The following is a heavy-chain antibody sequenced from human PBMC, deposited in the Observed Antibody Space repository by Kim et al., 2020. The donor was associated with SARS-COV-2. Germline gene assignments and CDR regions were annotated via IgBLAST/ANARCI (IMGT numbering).Heavy chain of an antibody. CDR2: IYYSGST. CDR3: AGHGWGSYRYTVEGAYFDY. D-gene: IGHD3-16*02. CDR1: GGSISSSSYY. J-gene: IGHJ4*02. Sequence: SETLSLTCTVSGGSISSSSYYWGWIRQPPGKVLEWIGSIYYSGSTYYNPSLKSRVTISVDTSKNQFSLKLSSVTAADTAVYYCAGHGWGSYRYTVEGAYFDYWGQGTLVTVSS. V-gene: IGHV4-39*01.